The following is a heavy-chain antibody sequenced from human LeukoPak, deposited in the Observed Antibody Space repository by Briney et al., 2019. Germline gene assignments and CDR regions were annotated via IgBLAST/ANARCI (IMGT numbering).Heavy chain of an antibody. CDR3: ARNGEYCSSTSCPNWFDP. Sequence: ASVKVSCKASGGTFSSYAISWVRQAPGQGLEWMGGIIPIFGTANYAQKFQGRVTITADGSTSTAYMELSSLRSEDTAVYYCARNGEYCSSTSCPNWFDPWGQGTLVTVSS. CDR1: GGTFSSYA. CDR2: IIPIFGTA. J-gene: IGHJ5*02. V-gene: IGHV1-69*13. D-gene: IGHD2-2*01.